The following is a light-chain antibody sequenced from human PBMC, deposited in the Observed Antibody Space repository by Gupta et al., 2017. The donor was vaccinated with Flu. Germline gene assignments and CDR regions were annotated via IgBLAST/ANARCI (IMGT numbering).Light chain of an antibody. CDR1: QSISSW. J-gene: IGKJ1*01. CDR3: RQENSSLWT. CDR2: KGS. V-gene: IGKV1-5*03. Sequence: DIQMTQSPSTLSASVGDRVTITCRASQSISSWLAWYQQKPGKAPKLLLYKGSRVGSGVPSRLSSSSSGAEFTLIIISRQPPDFATYYCRQENSSLWTFGQGTKVEIK.